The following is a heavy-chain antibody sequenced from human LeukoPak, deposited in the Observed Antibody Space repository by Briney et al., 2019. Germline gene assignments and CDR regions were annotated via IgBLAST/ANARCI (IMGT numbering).Heavy chain of an antibody. CDR1: GVSFSGYY. J-gene: IGHJ4*02. CDR2: INHSGTT. V-gene: IGHV4-34*01. Sequence: SETLSLNCAVYGVSFSGYYWRWIRQPPGKGLEGSGDINHSGTTNYNPSLKSRVTISVDTSKNQFSLKLSSVTAADTAVYYCARGVVAATLNYWGQGTLVTVSS. D-gene: IGHD2-15*01. CDR3: ARGVVAATLNY.